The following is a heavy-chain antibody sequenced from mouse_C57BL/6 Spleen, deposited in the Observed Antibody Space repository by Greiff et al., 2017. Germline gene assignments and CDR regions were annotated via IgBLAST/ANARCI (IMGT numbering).Heavy chain of an antibody. Sequence: ESGPGLVKPSQSLSLTCSVTGYSITSGYYWNWIRQFPGNKLEWMGFISYDGSNNYNPSLKNRISITRDTSKNQFFLKLNSVTTEDTATYYCARCAYWGQGTLVTVSA. CDR2: ISYDGSN. CDR3: ARCAY. V-gene: IGHV3-6*01. CDR1: GYSITSGYY. J-gene: IGHJ3*01.